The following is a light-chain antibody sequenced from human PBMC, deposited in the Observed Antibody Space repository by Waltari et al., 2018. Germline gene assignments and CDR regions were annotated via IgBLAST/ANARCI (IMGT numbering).Light chain of an antibody. Sequence: DIQMTQSPSTLSASVGDRVTITCRASQRISSWLAWYQQKPGKAPKLLIYKATSIQSGAASRFSGSGSGTEFTLTIDSLQPDDFASYYCQQYDSYPYTFGQGTKLEIK. V-gene: IGKV1-5*03. CDR1: QRISSW. CDR2: KAT. J-gene: IGKJ2*01. CDR3: QQYDSYPYT.